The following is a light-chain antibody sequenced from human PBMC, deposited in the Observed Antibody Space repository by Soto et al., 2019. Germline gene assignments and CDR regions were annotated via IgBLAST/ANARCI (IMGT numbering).Light chain of an antibody. V-gene: IGKV3-20*01. CDR1: QSVSSSY. CDR3: QQYGSSPQT. CDR2: GAS. Sequence: EIVLTQSLGTLPLSPGERATLSCRASQSVSSSYLAWYQQKPGQAPRLLIYGASSRATGIPDRFSGSGSGTDFTLTISRLEPEDFAVYYCQQYGSSPQTFGQGTKVEIK. J-gene: IGKJ1*01.